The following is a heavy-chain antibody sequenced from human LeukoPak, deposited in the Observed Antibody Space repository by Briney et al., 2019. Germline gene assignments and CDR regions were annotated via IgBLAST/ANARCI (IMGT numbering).Heavy chain of an antibody. V-gene: IGHV3-7*03. D-gene: IGHD6-13*01. CDR3: AKSEEAAAGTGVFDY. J-gene: IGHJ4*02. CDR2: IKQDGSEK. Sequence: GGSLRLSCAASGFTFSSYWMTWVRQAPGKGLEWVANIKQDGSEKYYVDSVKGRFTISRDNSKNTLYLQMNSLRAEDTAVYYCAKSEEAAAGTGVFDYWGQGTLVTVSS. CDR1: GFTFSSYW.